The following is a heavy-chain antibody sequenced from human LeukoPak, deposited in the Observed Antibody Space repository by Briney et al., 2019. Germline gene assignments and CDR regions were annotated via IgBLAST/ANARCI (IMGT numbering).Heavy chain of an antibody. D-gene: IGHD5-24*01. J-gene: IGHJ3*01. Sequence: GASVKVSCKASGYSFTSYGFSWVRQDPGQGLEWMGWISAYNGDTNYAQKLQGRVTMTTDTSTSTAYMELRSLRSDDTAVYYCARGLQENLAWLTAFSAFDVWGPGTMVTVSS. CDR3: ARGLQENLAWLTAFSAFDV. CDR2: ISAYNGDT. V-gene: IGHV1-18*01. CDR1: GYSFTSYG.